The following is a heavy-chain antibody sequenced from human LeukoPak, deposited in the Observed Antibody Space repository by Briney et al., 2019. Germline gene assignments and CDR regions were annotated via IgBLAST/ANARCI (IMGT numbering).Heavy chain of an antibody. CDR3: ARVPVTTGGPRYYFDY. Sequence: SETLSLTCTVSGGSISSSSYYWGWIRQPPGKGLEWIGSIYYSGSTYYNPSLKSRVTISVDTSKNQFSLKLSSVTAADTAVYYCARVPVTTGGPRYYFDYWGQGTLVTVSS. CDR2: IYYSGST. V-gene: IGHV4-39*07. CDR1: GGSISSSSYY. J-gene: IGHJ4*02. D-gene: IGHD4-17*01.